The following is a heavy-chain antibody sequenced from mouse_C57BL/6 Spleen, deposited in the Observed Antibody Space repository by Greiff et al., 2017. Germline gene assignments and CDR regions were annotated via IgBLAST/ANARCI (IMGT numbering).Heavy chain of an antibody. CDR2: IDPSDSYT. CDR1: GYTFTSYW. D-gene: IGHD1-1*01. Sequence: VKLQQPGAELVMPGASVKLSCKASGYTFTSYWMHWVKQRPGQGLEWIGEIDPSDSYTNYNQKFKGKSTLTVDKSSSTAYMQLSSLTSEDSAVYYCARGDGSSYDWFAYWGQGTLVTVSA. CDR3: ARGDGSSYDWFAY. J-gene: IGHJ3*01. V-gene: IGHV1-69*01.